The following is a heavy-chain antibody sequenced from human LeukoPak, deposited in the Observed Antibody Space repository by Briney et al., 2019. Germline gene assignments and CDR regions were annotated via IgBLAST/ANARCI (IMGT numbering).Heavy chain of an antibody. CDR3: APTEDSSSWCTYYYYGMDV. D-gene: IGHD6-13*01. CDR2: ISAYNGNT. J-gene: IGHJ6*02. CDR1: GYTFTSYG. V-gene: IGHV1-18*01. Sequence: ASVKVSCKASGYTFTSYGISWVRQAPGQGLEWMGWISAYNGNTNYAQKLQGRVTMTTDTSTSTAYMELRSLRSDDTAVYYCAPTEDSSSWCTYYYYGMDVWGQGTTVTVSS.